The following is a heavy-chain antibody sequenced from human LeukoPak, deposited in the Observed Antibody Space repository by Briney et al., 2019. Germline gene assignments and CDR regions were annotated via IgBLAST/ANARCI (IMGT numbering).Heavy chain of an antibody. Sequence: ASVKVSCKASGYTFTSYGISWVRQAPGQGLEWMGRVSPYNGNTYYSQTFQGRVTITKDTSTGTAYLDLKNLRADDTAMYYCARNGRVRRVVKDLFEYWGQGTLVTVSP. D-gene: IGHD3-10*01. CDR1: GYTFTSYG. J-gene: IGHJ4*02. CDR3: ARNGRVRRVVKDLFEY. CDR2: VSPYNGNT. V-gene: IGHV1-18*01.